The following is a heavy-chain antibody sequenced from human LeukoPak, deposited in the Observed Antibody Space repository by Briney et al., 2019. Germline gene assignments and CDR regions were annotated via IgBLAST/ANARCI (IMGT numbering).Heavy chain of an antibody. Sequence: GESLKISRKGSGYSFTSYWIGWVRQMPGKGLEWIGIIYPGDSDTRYSPSFQGQVTISADKSISTAYLQWSSLKASDTAMYYCARLTYDFWSGYSTGLDYWGQGTLVTVSS. CDR1: GYSFTSYW. CDR3: ARLTYDFWSGYSTGLDY. V-gene: IGHV5-51*01. D-gene: IGHD3-3*01. J-gene: IGHJ4*02. CDR2: IYPGDSDT.